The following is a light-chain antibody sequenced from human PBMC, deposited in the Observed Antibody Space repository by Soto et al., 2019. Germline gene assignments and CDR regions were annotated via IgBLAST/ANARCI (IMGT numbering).Light chain of an antibody. CDR3: QQRSNWPPT. Sequence: VLTQSPGTLSLSPGERATLSCRASQTVTSNYLAWYQQKPGQAPRLLIYGASSRATGIPDRFSGSGSGTDFTLTISSLEPEDFAVYYCQQRSNWPPTFGQGTRLGIK. CDR1: QTVTSNY. J-gene: IGKJ5*01. V-gene: IGKV3D-20*02. CDR2: GAS.